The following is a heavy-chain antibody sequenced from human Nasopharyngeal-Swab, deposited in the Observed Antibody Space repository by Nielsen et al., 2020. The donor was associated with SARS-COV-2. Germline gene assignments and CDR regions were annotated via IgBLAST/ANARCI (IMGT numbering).Heavy chain of an antibody. V-gene: IGHV1-69*13. Sequence: SVKVSCKASGGTFSGYAISWVRQAPGQGLEWMGGIIPIFGTANYAQKFQGRVTITADESTSTAYMELSSLRSEDTAVYYCAREGNYGSGRPSYYYYGMDVWGQGTTVTVSS. CDR2: IIPIFGTA. CDR3: AREGNYGSGRPSYYYYGMDV. D-gene: IGHD3-10*01. CDR1: GGTFSGYA. J-gene: IGHJ6*02.